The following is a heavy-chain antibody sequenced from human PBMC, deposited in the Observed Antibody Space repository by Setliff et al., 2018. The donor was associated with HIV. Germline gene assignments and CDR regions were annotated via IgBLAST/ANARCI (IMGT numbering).Heavy chain of an antibody. Sequence: GGSLRLSCAASGFTFSDHYMSWIRQAPGKGLEWVSSISGTATTIYSADSVKGRFTISRDNAKNSLFLQMNSLRAEDTAVYYCAKDFYGSLDYWGQGSLVTVSS. CDR2: ISGTATTI. CDR3: AKDFYGSLDY. J-gene: IGHJ4*02. D-gene: IGHD1-26*01. V-gene: IGHV3-11*01. CDR1: GFTFSDHY.